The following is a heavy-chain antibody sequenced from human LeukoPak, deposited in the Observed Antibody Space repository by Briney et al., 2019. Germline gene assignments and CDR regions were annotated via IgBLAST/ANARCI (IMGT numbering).Heavy chain of an antibody. Sequence: SGRSLRLSCAASGFTLSGYGMHWVRQAPDKGLEWVAVIWYDGNNKYYADSVKGRFTISRDNSKNTLYLQMNSLRAEDTAVYYCAKDWGYTTMVSYYFDYWGQGALVTVSS. V-gene: IGHV3-33*06. J-gene: IGHJ4*02. CDR3: AKDWGYTTMVSYYFDY. CDR2: IWYDGNNK. CDR1: GFTLSGYG. D-gene: IGHD5-18*01.